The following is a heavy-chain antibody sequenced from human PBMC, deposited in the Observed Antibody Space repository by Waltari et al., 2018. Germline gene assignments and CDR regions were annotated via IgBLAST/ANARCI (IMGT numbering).Heavy chain of an antibody. CDR1: GGTFSSYA. CDR2: IIPIFGTA. J-gene: IGHJ4*02. D-gene: IGHD4-17*01. Sequence: QVQLVQSGAEVKKPGSSVKVSCKASGGTFSSYAISWVRQAPGQGLEWRGGIIPIFGTATDAQKFQGRVTITADESTSTAYMELSSLRSEDTAVYYCARDPTTYGAFDYWGQGTLVTVSS. V-gene: IGHV1-69*12. CDR3: ARDPTTYGAFDY.